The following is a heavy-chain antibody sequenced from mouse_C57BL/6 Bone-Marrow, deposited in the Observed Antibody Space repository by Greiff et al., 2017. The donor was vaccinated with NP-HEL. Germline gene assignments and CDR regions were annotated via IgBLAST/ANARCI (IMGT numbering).Heavy chain of an antibody. CDR1: EYEFPSHD. CDR3: AIFNSAWFAY. Sequence: EVKVEESGGGLVQPGESLKLSCESNEYEFPSHDMSWVRKTPEKRLELVAAINSDGGSTYYPDTMERRFIISRDNTKKTLYLQMSSLRSEDTALYYCAIFNSAWFAYWGQGTLVTVSA. V-gene: IGHV5-2*03. CDR2: INSDGGST. J-gene: IGHJ3*01. D-gene: IGHD3-1*01.